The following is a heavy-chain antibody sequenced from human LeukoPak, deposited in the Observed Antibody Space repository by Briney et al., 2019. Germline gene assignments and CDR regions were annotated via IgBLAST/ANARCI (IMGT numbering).Heavy chain of an antibody. Sequence: ASVKVSCKASGYTFTNYGISWVRQAPGPGLEWMGWISAYNDNTIYSQELQGRVTMTTDTSTSTAYMELRSLRSDDTAVYYCARTEVGTAHDAFDIWGQGTMVTVSS. CDR1: GYTFTNYG. J-gene: IGHJ3*02. CDR2: ISAYNDNT. CDR3: ARTEVGTAHDAFDI. D-gene: IGHD4-23*01. V-gene: IGHV1-18*01.